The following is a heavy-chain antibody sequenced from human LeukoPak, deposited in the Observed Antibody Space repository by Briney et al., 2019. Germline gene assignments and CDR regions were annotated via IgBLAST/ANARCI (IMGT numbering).Heavy chain of an antibody. CDR2: ISPYSVNT. CDR1: GYTFTNYG. J-gene: IGHJ4*02. Sequence: GASAKVSCKASGYTFTNYGISWVRQAPGQGLEWMGWISPYSVNTNYAQNLQGRVTMTTDTSTSTAYMELRSLRSDDTAMYYCAREYSSGQNDYWGQGTLVTVSS. D-gene: IGHD6-19*01. V-gene: IGHV1-18*01. CDR3: AREYSSGQNDY.